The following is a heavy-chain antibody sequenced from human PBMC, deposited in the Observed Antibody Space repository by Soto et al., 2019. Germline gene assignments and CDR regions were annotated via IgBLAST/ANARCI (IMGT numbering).Heavy chain of an antibody. V-gene: IGHV1-69*06. CDR1: GGAFSSYT. D-gene: IGHD6-13*01. CDR2: IIPIFGTA. Sequence: QVQLVQSGTEVKKPGSSVKVSCKASGGAFSSYTINWVRQAPGQGLEWMGGIIPIFGTANYAQKFQGRVTFTADTSTNTAFMELNSLRSNYTAVYYCSRDAIAAAGTNDWGQGTLVTVSS. J-gene: IGHJ4*02. CDR3: SRDAIAAAGTND.